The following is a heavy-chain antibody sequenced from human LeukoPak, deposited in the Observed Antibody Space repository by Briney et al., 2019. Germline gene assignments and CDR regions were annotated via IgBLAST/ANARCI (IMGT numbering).Heavy chain of an antibody. CDR3: ARGDYGDYVVNFDY. J-gene: IGHJ4*02. V-gene: IGHV3-30*02. Sequence: GGSLRLCCTASGFTFSSYGMHWVRQAPGKGLEWVAFIRYDGSNKYYADSVKGRFTISRDNSKNTLYLQMNSLRAEDTAVYYCARGDYGDYVVNFDYWGQGTLVTVSS. CDR2: IRYDGSNK. CDR1: GFTFSSYG. D-gene: IGHD4-17*01.